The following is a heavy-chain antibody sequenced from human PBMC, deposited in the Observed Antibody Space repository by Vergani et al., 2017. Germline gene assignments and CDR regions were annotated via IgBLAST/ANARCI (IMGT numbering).Heavy chain of an antibody. J-gene: IGHJ5*02. CDR3: ARAXVWGSPDDPGWFDP. D-gene: IGHD3-16*01. V-gene: IGHV1-18*01. CDR2: ISAYNGNT. CDR1: GYTFSTYG. Sequence: QVQLVQSGAEVKKPGASVKVSCKASGYTFSTYGISWVRQAPGQGLEWMGWISAYNGNTNYPEKFQGRLTMTTDTSTRTAYMELRSLRSDDTAVYYCARAXVWGSPDDPGWFDPWGQGTLVTVSS.